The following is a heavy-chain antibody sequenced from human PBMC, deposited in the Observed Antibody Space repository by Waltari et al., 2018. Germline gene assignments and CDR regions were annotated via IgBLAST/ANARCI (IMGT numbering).Heavy chain of an antibody. CDR1: GFNFSSYA. J-gene: IGHJ4*02. D-gene: IGHD3-10*01. V-gene: IGHV3-23*03. Sequence: EVQLLESGGGLVQPGGSLRLSCAASGFNFSSYAMSWVRQAPGKGLEWVSVIYSGGSTYYADSVKGRFTISRDNSKNTLYLQMNSLRAEDTAVYYCAKEDSGSYDLFDYWGQGTLVTVSS. CDR3: AKEDSGSYDLFDY. CDR2: IYSGGST.